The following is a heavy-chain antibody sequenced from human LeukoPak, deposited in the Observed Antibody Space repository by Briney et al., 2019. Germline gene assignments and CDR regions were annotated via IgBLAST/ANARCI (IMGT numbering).Heavy chain of an antibody. CDR2: IYHTGIT. D-gene: IGHD3-22*01. Sequence: SETLSLTCSVSGGSMSSYYWNWIRQPPGKGLEWIGYIYHTGITNQNPSLKSRVAISLDTSKSQSSLKLTSVTAADTAVYYCAKDLGGYNDYSGYYYPEAFDIWGQGTMVTVSS. CDR3: AKDLGGYNDYSGYYYPEAFDI. J-gene: IGHJ3*02. V-gene: IGHV4-59*01. CDR1: GGSMSSYY.